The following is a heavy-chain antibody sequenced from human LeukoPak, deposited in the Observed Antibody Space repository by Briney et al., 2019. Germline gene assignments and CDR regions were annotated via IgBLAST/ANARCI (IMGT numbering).Heavy chain of an antibody. Sequence: SETLSLTCAVSGYSISSTNWWGWIRQPPGKGLEWIGYIYYSGNSNYNPSLKSRVTMSVDTSKNQFSLKLSSVTAADTAVYYCARQRGYSYGYVRYYFDYWGQGTLVTVSS. D-gene: IGHD5-18*01. CDR3: ARQRGYSYGYVRYYFDY. V-gene: IGHV4-28*01. CDR1: GYSISSTNW. CDR2: IYYSGNS. J-gene: IGHJ4*02.